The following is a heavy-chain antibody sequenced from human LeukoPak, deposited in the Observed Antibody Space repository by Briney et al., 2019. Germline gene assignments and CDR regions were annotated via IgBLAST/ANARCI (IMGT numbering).Heavy chain of an antibody. J-gene: IGHJ6*03. CDR2: IWYDGSNK. D-gene: IGHD2-2*02. Sequence: PGGSLRLSCAASGFTISNYVIHWVRQAPGKGLEWVAVIWYDGSNKYYADSVKGRFTISRDNSKNTLYLQMNSLRAEDTAVYYCAKGAVPAAIDYMDVWGKGTTVTVSS. CDR1: GFTISNYV. CDR3: AKGAVPAAIDYMDV. V-gene: IGHV3-33*06.